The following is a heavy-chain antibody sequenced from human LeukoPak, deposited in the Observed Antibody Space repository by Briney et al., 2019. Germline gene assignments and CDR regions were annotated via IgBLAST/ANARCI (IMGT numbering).Heavy chain of an antibody. Sequence: ASVNVSCKASGDTFTGYYMYWVRQAPGQGLEWMGWISPNSGGTNFAQKFQGRVTMTRDTSISTAFMELSGLRSDDTAVYYCARELYSGNYYVAYWGQGTLVTVSS. CDR3: ARELYSGNYYVAY. D-gene: IGHD1-26*01. CDR2: ISPNSGGT. CDR1: GDTFTGYY. V-gene: IGHV1-2*02. J-gene: IGHJ4*02.